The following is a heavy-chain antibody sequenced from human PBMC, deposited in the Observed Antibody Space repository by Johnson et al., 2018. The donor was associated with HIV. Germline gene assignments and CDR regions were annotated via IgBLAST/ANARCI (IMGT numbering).Heavy chain of an antibody. D-gene: IGHD6-13*01. Sequence: QVQLVESGGGVVQPGRSLRLFCAVSGFTFNTYTMHWVRQAPGKGLEWVAVISYDGGNKYYADSVKGRFTISRDTSKNTLYLQMNSLGTEDTAIYYCARGRKAIAGVDGLDNDGFDMWGQGTMVTVS. CDR2: ISYDGGNK. CDR1: GFTFNTYT. CDR3: ARGRKAIAGVDGLDNDGFDM. V-gene: IGHV3-30*03. J-gene: IGHJ3*02.